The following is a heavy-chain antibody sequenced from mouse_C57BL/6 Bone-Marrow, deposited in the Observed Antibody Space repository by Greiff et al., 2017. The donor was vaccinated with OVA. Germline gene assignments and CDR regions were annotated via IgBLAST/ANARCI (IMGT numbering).Heavy chain of an antibody. Sequence: QVQLQQPGAELVMPGASVKLSCKASGYTFTSYWMHWVKQRPGQGLEWIGEIDPSDSYTNYNQKFTGKSTLTVDQSSSTAYMQRSSMTSEDSAVEYCARLGGFHFADWGKGTLVTVAA. CDR3: ARLGGFHFAD. J-gene: IGHJ3*01. CDR1: GYTFTSYW. CDR2: IDPSDSYT. V-gene: IGHV1-69*01.